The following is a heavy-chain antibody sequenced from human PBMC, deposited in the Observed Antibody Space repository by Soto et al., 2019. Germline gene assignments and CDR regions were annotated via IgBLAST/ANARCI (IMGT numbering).Heavy chain of an antibody. CDR3: ARLRGYCGSTSCSRDY. Sequence: SETLSLTCSVSGGSISSNSYYWAWIRQPPGKGLEWIGSIYYSGDTYYSPSLKSRVTISVDTSKNQFSLKLSSVTAADTAVYYCARLRGYCGSTSCSRDYWGQGTLVTVSS. D-gene: IGHD2-2*01. J-gene: IGHJ4*02. V-gene: IGHV4-39*01. CDR1: GGSISSNSYY. CDR2: IYYSGDT.